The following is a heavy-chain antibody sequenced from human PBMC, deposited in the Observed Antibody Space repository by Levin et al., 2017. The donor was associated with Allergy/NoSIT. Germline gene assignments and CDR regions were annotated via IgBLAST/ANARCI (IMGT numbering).Heavy chain of an antibody. Sequence: PGGSLRLSCAASGFTFSSYAMSWVRQAPGKGLEWVSVISGSGGSTYYADSVKGRFTISRDNSKNTLYLQMNSLRAEDTAVYYCAKDVYQNHYDRSGPDYWGQGTLVTVPA. CDR1: GFTFSSYA. CDR3: AKDVYQNHYDRSGPDY. V-gene: IGHV3-23*01. J-gene: IGHJ4*02. CDR2: ISGSGGST. D-gene: IGHD3-22*01.